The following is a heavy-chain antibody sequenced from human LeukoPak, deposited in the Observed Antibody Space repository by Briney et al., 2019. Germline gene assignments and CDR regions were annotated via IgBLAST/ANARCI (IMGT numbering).Heavy chain of an antibody. CDR1: GFTFSDAW. CDR3: TTRRQDWC. Sequence: PGGSLRLSCVASGFTFSDAWMSWVRQAPGKGLEWVGRIKSKIDGGTIDYGAPVKGRFSISRDDSRNTLYLQMNSLKTEDTAVYYSTTRRQDWCWGQGTLVTVS. D-gene: IGHD2-8*02. V-gene: IGHV3-15*01. J-gene: IGHJ4*02. CDR2: IKSKIDGGTI.